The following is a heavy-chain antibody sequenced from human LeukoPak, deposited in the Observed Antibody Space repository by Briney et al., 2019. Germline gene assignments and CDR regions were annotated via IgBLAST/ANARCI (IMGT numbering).Heavy chain of an antibody. CDR3: ARGGLDYGDYMGAFDI. CDR2: IYTSGST. CDR1: GGSISSGSYY. Sequence: SETLSLTCTVSGGSISSGSYYWSSIRQPAGKGLEWIGRIYTSGSTNYNPSLKSRVTISVDTSKNQFSLKLSSVTAADTAVYYCARGGLDYGDYMGAFDIWGQGTMVTVSS. V-gene: IGHV4-61*02. J-gene: IGHJ3*02. D-gene: IGHD4-17*01.